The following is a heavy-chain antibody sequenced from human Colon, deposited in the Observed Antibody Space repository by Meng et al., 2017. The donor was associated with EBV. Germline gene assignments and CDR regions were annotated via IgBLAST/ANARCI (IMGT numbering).Heavy chain of an antibody. V-gene: IGHV4-4*02. CDR2: IYHSGST. J-gene: IGHJ4*02. D-gene: IGHD3-10*01. CDR1: GASIGSSYW. CDR3: ARGRRFGSGRYALDY. Sequence: QVQLPGSGPGLVKPSGTLSPICAVSGASIGSSYWWTWVRQPPEKGLEWIGEIYHSGSTNYNPSLKSRLTLSVDKSKSQFSLELISVTAADTAVYYCARGRRFGSGRYALDYWGQGTLVTVSS.